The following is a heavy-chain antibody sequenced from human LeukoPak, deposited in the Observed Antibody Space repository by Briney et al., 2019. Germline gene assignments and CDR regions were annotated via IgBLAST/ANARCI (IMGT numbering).Heavy chain of an antibody. Sequence: GRSLRLSCAASGFTFSNYGMHWVRQAPGKGLEWVAVIWYDGSNKYYADSVKGRITISRDNSKNTLYLQMNSLRADDTAVYYCAAAYQYYFDYWGQGALVTVSS. J-gene: IGHJ4*02. D-gene: IGHD3-16*01. CDR1: GFTFSNYG. CDR2: IWYDGSNK. CDR3: AAAYQYYFDY. V-gene: IGHV3-33*01.